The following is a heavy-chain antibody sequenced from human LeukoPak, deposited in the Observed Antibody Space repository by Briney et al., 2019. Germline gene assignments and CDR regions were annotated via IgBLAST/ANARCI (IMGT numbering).Heavy chain of an antibody. CDR3: ARLGPAAGTSFDY. V-gene: IGHV4-59*08. Sequence: SEALSLTCTVSAGSISNYYWSWIRQPPGKGLEWIGYISYSGSTNYNPSLKSRVTISVDTSKNQFSLKLSSVTAADTAVYYCARLGPAAGTSFDYWGQGTLVTVSS. J-gene: IGHJ4*02. CDR1: AGSISNYY. CDR2: ISYSGST. D-gene: IGHD6-13*01.